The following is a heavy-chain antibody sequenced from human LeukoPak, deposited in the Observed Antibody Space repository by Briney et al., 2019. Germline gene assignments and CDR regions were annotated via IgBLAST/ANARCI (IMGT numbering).Heavy chain of an antibody. CDR1: GFTFSNYA. J-gene: IGHJ4*02. V-gene: IGHV3-23*01. D-gene: IGHD3-3*01. CDR3: AKRLSFGVAIGDFDY. CDR2: ISGSGDST. Sequence: GGSLRLSCAAPGFTFSNYAMSWGRQAPGKGVEVVSPISGSGDSTYYADSVKGRFTISRDSSMETLYLQMNSLRAEDTATYFCAKRLSFGVAIGDFDYWGQGTLVTVSS.